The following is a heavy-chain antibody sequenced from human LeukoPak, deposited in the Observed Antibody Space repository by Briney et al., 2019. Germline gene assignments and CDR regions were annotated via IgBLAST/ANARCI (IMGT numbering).Heavy chain of an antibody. CDR3: ARDSTYYYDSGSSGPHYFDN. V-gene: IGHV3-30*01. D-gene: IGHD3-10*01. CDR1: GFTFSNYA. CDR2: ISSGGTYE. J-gene: IGHJ4*02. Sequence: PGKSLRLSCAASGFTFSNYAMHWVRQAPGKGLEWVSLISSGGTYEYYADSVKGRFTISRDNSKNTLYLQLNSLRAEDTAVYYCARDSTYYYDSGSSGPHYFDNWGREPWSPSPQ.